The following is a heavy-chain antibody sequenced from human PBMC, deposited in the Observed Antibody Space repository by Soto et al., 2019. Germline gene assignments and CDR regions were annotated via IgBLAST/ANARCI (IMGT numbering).Heavy chain of an antibody. J-gene: IGHJ3*02. CDR2: IKQDGSGR. CDR1: GFTFNNYW. D-gene: IGHD3-3*01. V-gene: IGHV3-7*01. Sequence: GGSLRLSCAASGFTFNNYWMSWVRQAPGKGLEWVANIKQDGSGRNYVDSVKVRFTISRDNAKNSLYLQMNSLRAEDMAVYYCARGLYYHFWSGYDVLDIWGQGTMVTVSS. CDR3: ARGLYYHFWSGYDVLDI.